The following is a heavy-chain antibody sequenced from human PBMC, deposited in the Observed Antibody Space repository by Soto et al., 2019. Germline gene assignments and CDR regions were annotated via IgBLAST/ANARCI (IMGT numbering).Heavy chain of an antibody. D-gene: IGHD5-12*01. CDR1: GFTFSSYA. V-gene: IGHV3-23*01. Sequence: EVQLLESGGGLVQPGGSLRLSCAASGFTFSSYAMSWVRQAPGKGLEWVSAISGSGGSTYYADSVKGRFTISRDNSKNALYLQMTSLRAEDTAVYYCAKDPRGGYNYVVVDGMDVWGQGTTVTVSS. CDR3: AKDPRGGYNYVVVDGMDV. CDR2: ISGSGGST. J-gene: IGHJ6*02.